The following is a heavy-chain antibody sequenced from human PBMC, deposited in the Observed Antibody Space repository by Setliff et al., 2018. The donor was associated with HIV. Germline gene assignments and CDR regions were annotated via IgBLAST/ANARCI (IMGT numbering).Heavy chain of an antibody. J-gene: IGHJ4*02. CDR3: AKDLGTYSSGRALDS. Sequence: GGSLRLSCVVSGFTFSNFAMHWVRQAPGKGLEWVSVITYDGSRTYYVDSVKGRFTISRDDSKNTLYLHMTGLRADDTAIYYCAKDLGTYSSGRALDSWGQGALVTVSS. CDR1: GFTFSNFA. CDR2: ITYDGSRT. D-gene: IGHD6-19*01. V-gene: IGHV3-30*07.